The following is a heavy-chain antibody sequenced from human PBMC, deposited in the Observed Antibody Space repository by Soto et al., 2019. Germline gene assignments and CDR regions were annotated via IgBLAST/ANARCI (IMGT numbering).Heavy chain of an antibody. Sequence: SAGTASPKYMIGFRQAPGKGLEWVSVIYSGGSTFYADSVRGRFTISRDNSKNTVNLQMNSLRAEDTVLYYCADHRDLHAYPTRRSSDL. V-gene: IGHV3-66*01. D-gene: IGHD1-1*01. CDR2: IYSGGST. CDR3: ADHRDLHAYPTRRSSDL. J-gene: IGHJ2*01. CDR1: AGTASPKY.